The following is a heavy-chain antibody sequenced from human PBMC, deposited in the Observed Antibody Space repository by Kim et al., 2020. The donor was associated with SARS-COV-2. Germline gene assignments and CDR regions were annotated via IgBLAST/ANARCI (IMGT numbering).Heavy chain of an antibody. J-gene: IGHJ6*02. Sequence: SETLSLTCTVSGGSVSSGSYYWSWIRQPPGKGLEWIGYIYYSGSTNYNPSLKSRVTISVDTSKNQFSLKLSSVTAADTAVYYCARQVAGSCMDVWGQGTTVTVSS. CDR2: IYYSGST. CDR1: GGSVSSGSYY. D-gene: IGHD6-19*01. CDR3: ARQVAGSCMDV. V-gene: IGHV4-61*01.